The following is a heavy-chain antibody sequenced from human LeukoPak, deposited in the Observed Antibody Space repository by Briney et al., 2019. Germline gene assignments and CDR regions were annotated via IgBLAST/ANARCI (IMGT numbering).Heavy chain of an antibody. CDR3: ARHQYYDYVWGSYRYTDEKGYFDY. D-gene: IGHD3-16*02. Sequence: SETLSLTCTVSGGSISSSSYYWGWIRQPPGKGLEWIGSIYYSGSTYYNPSLKSRVTISVDTSKNRFSLKLSSVTAADTAVYYCARHQYYDYVWGSYRYTDEKGYFDYWGQGTLVTVSS. CDR1: GGSISSSSYY. CDR2: IYYSGST. J-gene: IGHJ4*02. V-gene: IGHV4-39*01.